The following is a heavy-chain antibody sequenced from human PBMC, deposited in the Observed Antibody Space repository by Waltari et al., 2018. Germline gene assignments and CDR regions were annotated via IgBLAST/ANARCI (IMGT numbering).Heavy chain of an antibody. CDR2: LNPNSVVT. CDR3: ARDYDFWSGYRYFDY. CDR1: GYTFTGYY. D-gene: IGHD3-3*01. V-gene: IGHV1-2*02. J-gene: IGHJ4*02. Sequence: QVQLVQYGAAVKKPGASVKVSCKASGYTFTGYYMNWVRQAPGQGLEWIVWLNPNSVVTNYAQKVQGRVNMTRDTSISTAFMGLSRLRSDDTALYYCARDYDFWSGYRYFDYWGQGTLVTVSS.